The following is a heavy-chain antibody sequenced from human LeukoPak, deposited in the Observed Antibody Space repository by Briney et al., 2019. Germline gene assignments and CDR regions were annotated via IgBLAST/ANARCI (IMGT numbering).Heavy chain of an antibody. V-gene: IGHV3-21*01. J-gene: IGHJ6*02. CDR3: ARVVYSSGWYYYYGMDV. D-gene: IGHD6-19*01. Sequence: GGSLRLSCAASGFTFSSYSMNWVRQAPGKGLEWVSSISSSSSYIYYADSVKGRFTISRDNAKNTLYLQMNSLRVEDTAVYYCARVVYSSGWYYYYGMDVWGQGTTVTVSS. CDR2: ISSSSSYI. CDR1: GFTFSSYS.